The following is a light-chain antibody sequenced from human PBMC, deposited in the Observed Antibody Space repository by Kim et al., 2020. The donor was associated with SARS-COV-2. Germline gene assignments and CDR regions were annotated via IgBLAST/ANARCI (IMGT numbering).Light chain of an antibody. CDR3: QAWDNNAAV. Sequence: SYELTQPPSVSVSPGQTVTITCSGSNLGDKYAYWYQKKAGQSPVLVIYQHTKRPSGISQRFSGSSSGNTATLTISRAQTMDEADYYCQAWDNNAAVFRGG. J-gene: IGLJ3*02. CDR1: NLGDKY. V-gene: IGLV3-1*01. CDR2: QHT.